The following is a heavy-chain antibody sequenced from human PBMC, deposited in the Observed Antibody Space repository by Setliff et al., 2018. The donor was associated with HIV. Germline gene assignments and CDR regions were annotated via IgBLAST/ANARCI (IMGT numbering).Heavy chain of an antibody. J-gene: IGHJ5*02. Sequence: PSETLSLTCSVSGASISSSPYYWDWIRQPPGKGLEWIATISYSGSTHYNLALMSRVTISMDTSRNQFSVKLSSVTAADTAIYYCATLNFPLTWFDPWGQGTPVTVSS. CDR1: GASISSSPYY. CDR2: ISYSGST. CDR3: ATLNFPLTWFDP. V-gene: IGHV4-39*01.